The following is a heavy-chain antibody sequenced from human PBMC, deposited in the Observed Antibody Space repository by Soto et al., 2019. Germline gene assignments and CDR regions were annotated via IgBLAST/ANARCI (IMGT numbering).Heavy chain of an antibody. CDR1: GFAFSDHA. CDR2: ISDHGVDK. V-gene: IGHV3-30-3*01. CDR3: ARASAHYFHSGGYLESKNWFDP. D-gene: IGHD3-22*01. J-gene: IGHJ5*02. Sequence: QVQLVESGGGVVQPGRSLRLSCAAGGFAFSDHAMNWVRQAPGKGLEWVTVISDHGVDKFYADSVKGRFTISRDNSNNTLYLQMDSLRPEDTAVYYCARASAHYFHSGGYLESKNWFDPWGQGTRVTVSS.